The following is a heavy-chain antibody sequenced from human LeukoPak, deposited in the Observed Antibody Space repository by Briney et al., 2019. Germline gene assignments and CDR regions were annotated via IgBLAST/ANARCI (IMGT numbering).Heavy chain of an antibody. Sequence: ASVKVSCKASGGSFTSYGISWVRQAPGQGLEWMGKIIPIYGRANYGQKFQGRVTITADELTTTSYMELSSLRSEDTAVYYCTRETSSRYFDYWGQGTLVTVSS. J-gene: IGHJ4*02. V-gene: IGHV1-69*13. CDR3: TRETSSRYFDY. CDR1: GGSFTSYG. CDR2: IIPIYGRA.